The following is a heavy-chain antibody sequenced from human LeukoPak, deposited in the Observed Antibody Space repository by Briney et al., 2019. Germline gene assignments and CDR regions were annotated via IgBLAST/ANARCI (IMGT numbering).Heavy chain of an antibody. CDR3: AREIKGEYCSSTSCYAPPYYYYYMDV. CDR1: GGSFSGYY. D-gene: IGHD2-2*01. CDR2: INHSGST. Sequence: ASETLSLTCAVYGGSFSGYYWSWIRQPPGKGLEWIGEINHSGSTNYNPSLKSRVTISVDTSKNQFSLKLSSVTAADTAVYYCAREIKGEYCSSTSCYAPPYYYYYMDVWGKGTTVTVSS. V-gene: IGHV4-34*01. J-gene: IGHJ6*03.